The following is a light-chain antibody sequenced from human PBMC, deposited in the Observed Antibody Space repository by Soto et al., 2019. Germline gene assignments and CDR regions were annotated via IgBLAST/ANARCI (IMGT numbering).Light chain of an antibody. CDR3: QQYGSSPPFT. V-gene: IGKV3-20*01. CDR1: QSVSSSY. J-gene: IGKJ3*01. CDR2: GAC. Sequence: EIVLTQSPATLSLSPGERATLACRASQSVSSSYLAWYQQKPGQAPSLLIYGACSRATAIPDRFSGSGSGTEFTLTISRLEPEDFAVYYCQQYGSSPPFTFGPGTKVDIK.